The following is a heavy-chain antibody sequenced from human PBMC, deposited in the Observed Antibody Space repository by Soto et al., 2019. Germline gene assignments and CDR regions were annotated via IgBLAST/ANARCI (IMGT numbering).Heavy chain of an antibody. V-gene: IGHV4-34*01. CDR1: GGSFSGYY. CDR2: INHSGST. Sequence: SETLSLTCAVYGGSFSGYYWSWIRQPPGKGLEWIGEINHSGSTNYNPSLKSRVTISVDTSKNQFSLKLSSVTAADTAVYYCARDVVVITTLYYYYYGMDVWGQGTTVTVSS. CDR3: ARDVVVITTLYYYYYGMDV. J-gene: IGHJ6*02. D-gene: IGHD3-22*01.